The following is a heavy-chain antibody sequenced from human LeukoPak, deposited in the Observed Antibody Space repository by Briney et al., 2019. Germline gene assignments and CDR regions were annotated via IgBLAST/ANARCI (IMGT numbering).Heavy chain of an antibody. CDR2: IYHSGST. D-gene: IGHD3-22*01. J-gene: IGHJ4*02. V-gene: IGHV4-30-2*01. CDR3: AIAYYYDSSGYRK. Sequence: SETLSLTCAVSGGSISSGGYSWSWIRQPPGKGLEWIGYIYHSGSTYYNPSLKSRVTISVDRSKNQFSLKLSSVTAADTAVYYCAIAYYYDSSGYRKWGQGTLVTVSS. CDR1: GGSISSGGYS.